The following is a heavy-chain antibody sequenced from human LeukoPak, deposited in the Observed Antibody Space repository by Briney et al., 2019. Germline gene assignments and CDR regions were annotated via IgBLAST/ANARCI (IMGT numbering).Heavy chain of an antibody. V-gene: IGHV4-34*01. CDR2: IHPSGST. D-gene: IGHD4-11*01. Sequence: SETLSLTCAVHGGSLSGQCWSWIRQPPGKGLEWIGEIHPSGSTNYNPSLESRVIMSLDTSKNQFSLRLSSVTAADTGLYYCARGYDNSKTGYWGQGTLVTVSS. CDR3: ARGYDNSKTGY. CDR1: GGSLSGQC. J-gene: IGHJ4*02.